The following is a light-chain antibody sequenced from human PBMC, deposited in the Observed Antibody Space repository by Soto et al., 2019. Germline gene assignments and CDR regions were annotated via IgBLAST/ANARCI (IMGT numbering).Light chain of an antibody. J-gene: IGLJ1*01. CDR2: DVS. V-gene: IGLV2-14*03. Sequence: SALPQPASISVAPGQSITLSRPGSDVRGNKYVSWYQHYPGKAPKLIISDVSSRPSGVSDRFSGSKSGDSASLTISGLQAEDEADYYCSAFTGTTYVFGTGTKVTVL. CDR1: DVRGNKY. CDR3: SAFTGTTYV.